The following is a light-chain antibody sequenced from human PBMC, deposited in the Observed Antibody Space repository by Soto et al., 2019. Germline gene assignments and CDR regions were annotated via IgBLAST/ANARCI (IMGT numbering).Light chain of an antibody. CDR2: GAS. J-gene: IGKJ5*01. CDR1: QSVSSSY. V-gene: IGKV3D-20*02. Sequence: EVGLSQSPGAVSLTTGERATLSCRAIQSVSSSYLAWYQQKPGQAPRLLIYGASSRATGIPDRFSGSGSGTEFTLTISSLQSEDFAVYYCQQRSNWPLITFGQGRRLEV. CDR3: QQRSNWPLIT.